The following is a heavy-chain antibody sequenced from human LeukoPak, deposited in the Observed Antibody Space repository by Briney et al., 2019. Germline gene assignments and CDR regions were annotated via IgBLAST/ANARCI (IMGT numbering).Heavy chain of an antibody. J-gene: IGHJ4*02. CDR2: IYYSGST. CDR1: GGSISSSSYY. V-gene: IGHV4-39*01. Sequence: SETLSLTCTVSGGSISSSSYYWGWIRQPPGKGLEWIGSIYYSGSTYYNPSLKSRVTISVDTSKNQFSLKVSSVTAADTAVYYCARHSPVVPAASGYWGQGTLVTVSS. D-gene: IGHD2-2*01. CDR3: ARHSPVVPAASGY.